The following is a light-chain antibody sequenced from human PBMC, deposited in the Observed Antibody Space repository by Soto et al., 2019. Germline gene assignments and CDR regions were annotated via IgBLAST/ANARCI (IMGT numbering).Light chain of an antibody. J-gene: IGLJ2*01. CDR1: SSDVGGYNF. V-gene: IGLV2-14*01. Sequence: QSALTQPASVSGSPGQSITLSCTGTSSDVGGYNFVSWYQQHPGTAPKLMIYDVTNRTSGVSNRFSGYKSGNTASLTISGLQPEDEADYYCSSYTSSSTVVFGGGTKLTVL. CDR2: DVT. CDR3: SSYTSSSTVV.